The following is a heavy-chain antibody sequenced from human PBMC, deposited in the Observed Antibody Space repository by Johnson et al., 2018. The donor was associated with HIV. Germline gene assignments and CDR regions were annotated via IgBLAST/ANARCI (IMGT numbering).Heavy chain of an antibody. V-gene: IGHV3-11*06. CDR2: ISGGST. D-gene: IGHD5-12*01. Sequence: VQLVESGGGLVKPGGSLRLSCVASGFTFSDYHMSWIHQAPGKGLEWVSYISGGSTYYADSVKGRFTISRDNSKNTLYLQMNSLRAEDTAVYYCARDGVATEAHDAFDIWGQGTMVTVSS. CDR1: GFTFSDYH. J-gene: IGHJ3*02. CDR3: ARDGVATEAHDAFDI.